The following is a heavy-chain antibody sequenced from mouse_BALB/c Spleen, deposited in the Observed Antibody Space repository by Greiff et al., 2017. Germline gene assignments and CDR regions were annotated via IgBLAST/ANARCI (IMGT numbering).Heavy chain of an antibody. CDR2: ISYDGSN. Sequence: ESGPGLVKPSQSLSLTCSVTGYSITSGYYWNWIRQFPGNKLEWMGYISYDGSNNYNPSLKNRISITRDTSKNQFFLKLNSVTTEDTATYYCARMGNYVFAYWGQGTLVTVSA. J-gene: IGHJ3*01. V-gene: IGHV3-6*02. CDR1: GYSITSGYY. CDR3: ARMGNYVFAY. D-gene: IGHD2-1*01.